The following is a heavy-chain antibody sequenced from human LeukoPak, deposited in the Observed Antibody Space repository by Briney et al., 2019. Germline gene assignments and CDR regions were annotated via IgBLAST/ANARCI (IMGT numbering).Heavy chain of an antibody. CDR3: ARGDGAMTVTSTQYYFDY. CDR1: GYTFTTYY. CDR2: INPRGGST. V-gene: IGHV1-46*01. J-gene: IGHJ4*02. Sequence: GASVKVSCKASGYTFTTYYMYWVRQAPGQGLEWMGRINPRGGSTIYAQKLQGRVTMTTDTSTSTAYMELRSLRSDDTAVYYCARGDGAMTVTSTQYYFDYWGQGTLVIVSS. D-gene: IGHD4-17*01.